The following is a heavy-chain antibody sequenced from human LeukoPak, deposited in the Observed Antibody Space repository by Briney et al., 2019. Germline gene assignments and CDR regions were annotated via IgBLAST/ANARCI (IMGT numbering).Heavy chain of an antibody. CDR3: ARGAYKLFDY. CDR1: GFAFSSYW. J-gene: IGHJ4*02. Sequence: GGSLRLSWAASGFAFSSYWMSWLRHAPGKGLEWVANIKQDGSEKYYVDSVRGRFTISRDNGKNTLYLQMNRLRAEVTAGYYSARGAYKLFDYWGQGTLVTVFS. V-gene: IGHV3-7*04. D-gene: IGHD5-24*01. CDR2: IKQDGSEK.